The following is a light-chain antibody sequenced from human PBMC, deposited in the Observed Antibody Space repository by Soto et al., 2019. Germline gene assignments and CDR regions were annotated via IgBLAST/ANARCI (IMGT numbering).Light chain of an antibody. J-gene: IGLJ2*01. CDR2: EVT. CDR1: SSDVGGYNY. V-gene: IGLV2-23*02. CDR3: CSYAGSSTYVV. Sequence: QSALTQPASVSGSPGQSITISCTGTSSDVGGYNYVSWYQQHPGKAPKLVIYEVTKRPSGVSNRFSGSKSGNTASLTISGLQAEDEADYYCCSYAGSSTYVVFGGGTKVTVL.